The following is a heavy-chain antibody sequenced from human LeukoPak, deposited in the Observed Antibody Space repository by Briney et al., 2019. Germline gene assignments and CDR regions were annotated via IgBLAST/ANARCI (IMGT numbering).Heavy chain of an antibody. CDR3: ARVRGSTSSVFDY. V-gene: IGHV4-59*01. J-gene: IGHJ4*02. CDR2: IYYSGST. D-gene: IGHD2-2*01. CDR1: GGSISSYY. Sequence: SETLSLTCTVSGGSISSYYWSWIRQPPGKGLEWIGYIYYSGSTNYNPSLKSRVTISVNTSKNQFSLKLTSVAAADTALYYCARVRGSTSSVFDYWGQGTLVTVSS.